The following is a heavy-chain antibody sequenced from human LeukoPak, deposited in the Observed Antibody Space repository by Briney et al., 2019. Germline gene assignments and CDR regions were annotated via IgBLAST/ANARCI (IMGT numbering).Heavy chain of an antibody. CDR2: FYNSGST. V-gene: IGHV4-59*01. D-gene: IGHD3-22*01. Sequence: SETLSLTCTVSGGSISNNYWSWIRQPPGKGLEWIGYFYNSGSTNYNPSLKSRVTISVDASKNQFSLKLTSVTAADTAVYYCARGDSSGHPAFDYWGQGTLVTVSS. CDR1: GGSISNNY. J-gene: IGHJ4*02. CDR3: ARGDSSGHPAFDY.